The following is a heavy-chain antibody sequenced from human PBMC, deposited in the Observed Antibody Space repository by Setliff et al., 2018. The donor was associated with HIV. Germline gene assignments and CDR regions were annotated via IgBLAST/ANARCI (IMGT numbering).Heavy chain of an antibody. Sequence: SETLSLTCTVSGASIRCGSSFCSWLRQPAGKGLEWIGRIYPSGITNYNPSLKSRVIISVDTSKSQFSLKLSSVTAADTAVYYCVTMTANWFDPWGQGTLVTVSS. V-gene: IGHV4-61*02. J-gene: IGHJ5*02. D-gene: IGHD2-21*02. CDR3: VTMTANWFDP. CDR2: IYPSGIT. CDR1: GASIRCGSSF.